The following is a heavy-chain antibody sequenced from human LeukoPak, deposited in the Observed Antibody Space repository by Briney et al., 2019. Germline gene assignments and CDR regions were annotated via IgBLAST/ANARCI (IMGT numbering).Heavy chain of an antibody. CDR1: GFSFGSYN. CDR3: ARATVTTAFDI. J-gene: IGHJ3*02. Sequence: GGSLRLSCAASGFSFGSYNLNWVRQAPGKGLEWVSSISTSSIYIYYADSVKGRFTISRDNARNSLYLQMNSLRAEDTAVYYCARATVTTAFDIWGQGTMVTVSS. V-gene: IGHV3-21*01. D-gene: IGHD4-11*01. CDR2: ISTSSIYI.